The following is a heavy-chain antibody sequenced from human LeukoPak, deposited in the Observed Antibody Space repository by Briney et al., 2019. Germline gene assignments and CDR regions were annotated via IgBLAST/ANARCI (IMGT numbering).Heavy chain of an antibody. J-gene: IGHJ6*03. D-gene: IGHD3-10*01. Sequence: SSETLSLTCAVYGGSFSGYYWSWIRQPPGKGLEWSGEINHSGSTNYNPSLKSRVTISVDTSKNQFSLKLSSVTAADTAVYYCARGITMVRGVIGPGNYYMDVWGKGTTVTVSS. CDR2: INHSGST. CDR1: GGSFSGYY. V-gene: IGHV4-34*01. CDR3: ARGITMVRGVIGPGNYYMDV.